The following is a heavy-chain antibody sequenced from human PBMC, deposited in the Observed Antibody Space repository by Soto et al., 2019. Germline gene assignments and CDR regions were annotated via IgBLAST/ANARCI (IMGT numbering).Heavy chain of an antibody. D-gene: IGHD2-2*01. CDR3: AREVVVPADDSGWFDP. V-gene: IGHV3-33*01. Sequence: GGSLRLSCAASGFTFSSYGMHWVRQAPGKGLEWVAVIWYDGSNKYYADSVKGRFTISRDNSKNTLYLQMNSLRAEDTAVYYCAREVVVPADDSGWFDPWGQGTLVTVSS. CDR1: GFTFSSYG. CDR2: IWYDGSNK. J-gene: IGHJ5*02.